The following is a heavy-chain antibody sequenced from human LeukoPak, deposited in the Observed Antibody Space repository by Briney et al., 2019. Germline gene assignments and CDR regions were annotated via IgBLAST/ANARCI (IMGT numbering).Heavy chain of an antibody. CDR3: AKDRSEWELSTFDY. D-gene: IGHD3-16*02. Sequence: PGGSLRLSCTASGFTFSMSALTWVRQAPGKGLEWVAVISGSGEYTFYADSMKGRFTISRDNSKNTLYLQMNSLRAEDTAVYYCAKDRSEWELSTFDYWGQGTLVTVSS. CDR1: GFTFSMSA. V-gene: IGHV3-23*01. CDR2: ISGSGEYT. J-gene: IGHJ4*02.